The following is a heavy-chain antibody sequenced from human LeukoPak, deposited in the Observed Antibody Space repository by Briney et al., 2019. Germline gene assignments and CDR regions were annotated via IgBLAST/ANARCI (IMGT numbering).Heavy chain of an antibody. CDR3: AKVGHCSGGSCYYFDY. CDR2: ISGSGGST. V-gene: IGHV3-23*01. J-gene: IGHJ4*02. D-gene: IGHD2-15*01. CDR1: GFTFSSYA. Sequence: GGSLRLSCAASGFTFSSYAMSWVRQAPGKGLEWVSAISGSGGSTYYADSVKGRFTISRDNSKNTLYLQMNSLRAEDTAVYYCAKVGHCSGGSCYYFDYWGQGTLVTVSS.